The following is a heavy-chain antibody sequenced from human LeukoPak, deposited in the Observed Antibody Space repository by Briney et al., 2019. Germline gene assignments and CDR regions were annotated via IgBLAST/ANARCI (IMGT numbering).Heavy chain of an antibody. V-gene: IGHV1-46*01. CDR3: ARESQYCSSTSCYSPFDY. CDR1: GYTFTSYY. D-gene: IGHD2-2*01. Sequence: ASVKVSCKASGYTFTSYYIHWVRQAPGQGLEWMGIINPSGGSTEYAQKFQGRVTMTRDTSTSTVYMETSSLRSDDTAVYYCARESQYCSSTSCYSPFDYWGQGTLVTVSS. CDR2: INPSGGST. J-gene: IGHJ4*02.